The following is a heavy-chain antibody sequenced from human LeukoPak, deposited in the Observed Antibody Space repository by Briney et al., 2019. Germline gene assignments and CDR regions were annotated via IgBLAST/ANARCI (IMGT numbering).Heavy chain of an antibody. Sequence: ASVKVSCKASGYTFTSYYMHWVRQAPGQGLEWMGGILPIFGTANYAQKFQGRVTITADHSTSTAYMELSSLRSEDTAVYFCARDVGATVVFDIWGQGTFVTVSS. CDR2: ILPIFGTA. CDR3: ARDVGATVVFDI. J-gene: IGHJ3*02. D-gene: IGHD1-26*01. CDR1: GYTFTSYY. V-gene: IGHV1-69*13.